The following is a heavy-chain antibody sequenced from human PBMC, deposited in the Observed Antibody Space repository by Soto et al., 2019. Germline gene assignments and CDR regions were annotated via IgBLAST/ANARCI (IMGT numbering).Heavy chain of an antibody. CDR3: AGRTVNIRTFYSGLKTHCFDY. J-gene: IGHJ4*02. CDR2: IYYSGST. D-gene: IGHD6-19*01. V-gene: IGHV4-39*01. Sequence: SETLSLTCAVSGDSMSSSDYYWGWIRQPPGKGLEWIGSIYYSGSTYYNPSLQSRVAISVDTSKNQFSLKLKSVTAADTAIYYCAGRTVNIRTFYSGLKTHCFDYWGQGAPVTVSS. CDR1: GDSMSSSDYY.